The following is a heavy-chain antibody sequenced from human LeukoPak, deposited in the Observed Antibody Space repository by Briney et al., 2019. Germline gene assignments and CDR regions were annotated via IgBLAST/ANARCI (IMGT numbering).Heavy chain of an antibody. CDR1: GITFTNSA. CDR3: GKWGSCIGTSCYYSGMDV. D-gene: IGHD2-2*01. J-gene: IGHJ6*02. V-gene: IGHV3-23*01. Sequence: GGSLRLSCAASGITFTNSAVSWVHQAPGKGLGWVSAISGSGSHTYYADAVKGRVTISRDRNTLYLQMNSLRDDDTAVYYCGKWGSCIGTSCYYSGMDVWGQGTTVIVSS. CDR2: ISGSGSHT.